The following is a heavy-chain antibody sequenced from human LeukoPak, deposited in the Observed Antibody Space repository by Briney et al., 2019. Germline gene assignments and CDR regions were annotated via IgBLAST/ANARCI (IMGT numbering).Heavy chain of an antibody. CDR2: INPNSGGT. V-gene: IGHV1-2*02. D-gene: IGHD6-19*01. CDR1: GYTFTGYY. CDR3: ARDLSRWQWLVRLSEFDY. Sequence: GASVKVSCKASGYTFTGYYMHWVRQAPGQGLEWMGWINPNSGGTNYAQKFQGRVTMTRDTSISTAYMELSRLRSDDTAVYYCARDLSRWQWLVRLSEFDYWGQGTLVTVSS. J-gene: IGHJ4*02.